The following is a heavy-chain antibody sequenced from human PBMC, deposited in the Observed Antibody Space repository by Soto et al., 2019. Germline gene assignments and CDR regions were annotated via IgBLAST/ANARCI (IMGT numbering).Heavy chain of an antibody. D-gene: IGHD4-17*01. Sequence: ASVKVSCKASGYTFTSYGISWVRQAPGQGLEWMGWISAYNGNTNYAQKLQGRVTMTTDTSTSTAYMELRSLRSDDTAVYYCASGDYGDYQVVGAFDIWGQGTMVTVAS. J-gene: IGHJ3*02. CDR2: ISAYNGNT. CDR3: ASGDYGDYQVVGAFDI. CDR1: GYTFTSYG. V-gene: IGHV1-18*01.